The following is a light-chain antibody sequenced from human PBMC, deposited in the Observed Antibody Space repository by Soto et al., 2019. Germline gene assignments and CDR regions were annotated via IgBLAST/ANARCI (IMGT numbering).Light chain of an antibody. Sequence: DIQMTQSPSSLSASVGDRVTITCRARQTISNYLNWYQQKPGKAPTLLIYGASNVQSGVPSRFSGSGSGTDFTLTISSLQPEDFATYYCQQSYSVLPITFGQGTRLEI. CDR2: GAS. CDR1: QTISNY. V-gene: IGKV1-39*01. J-gene: IGKJ5*01. CDR3: QQSYSVLPIT.